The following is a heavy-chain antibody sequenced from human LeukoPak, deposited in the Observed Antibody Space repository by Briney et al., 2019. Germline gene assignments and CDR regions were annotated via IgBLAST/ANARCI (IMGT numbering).Heavy chain of an antibody. Sequence: GGSLRLSCAGSGFIFSNQWMTWVRQAPGKGLEWVASVTPDGRGTYYLDSLKGRVTVSRDNAKNSLFLQINSLRGEDTADYYCASYSGGQGALVTVSS. V-gene: IGHV3-7*01. CDR3: ASYS. J-gene: IGHJ1*01. D-gene: IGHD2-21*01. CDR2: VTPDGRGT. CDR1: GFIFSNQW.